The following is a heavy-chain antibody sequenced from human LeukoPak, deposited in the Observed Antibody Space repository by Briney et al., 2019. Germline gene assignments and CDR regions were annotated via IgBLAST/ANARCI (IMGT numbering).Heavy chain of an antibody. J-gene: IGHJ4*02. V-gene: IGHV4-59*01. CDR2: IYYSGST. CDR3: ARARKTRGITGTTFDY. CDR1: GGSISIYY. D-gene: IGHD1-7*01. Sequence: SETLSLTCTVSGGSISIYYWSSIRQPPGKGLEWIGYIYYSGSTNYNPSLKSRVTISVDTSKNQFSLKLSSVTAADTAVYYCARARKTRGITGTTFDYWGQGTLVTVSS.